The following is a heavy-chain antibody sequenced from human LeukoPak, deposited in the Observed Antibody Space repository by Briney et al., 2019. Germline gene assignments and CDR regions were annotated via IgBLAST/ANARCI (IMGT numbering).Heavy chain of an antibody. CDR3: ARQAYCSSSSCYPFDY. J-gene: IGHJ4*02. CDR1: GGSLSGYY. CDR2: INHSGST. V-gene: IGHV4-34*01. D-gene: IGHD2-2*01. Sequence: PSETLSLTCAVYGGSLSGYYWSWIRQPPGKGLEWIGEINHSGSTNYNPSFKSRVTISVDTSKNQFSLKLSSVTAADTAVYYCARQAYCSSSSCYPFDYWGQGTLVTVSS.